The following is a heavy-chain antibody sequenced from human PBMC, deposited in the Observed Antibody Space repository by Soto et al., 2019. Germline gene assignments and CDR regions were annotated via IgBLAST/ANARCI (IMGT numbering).Heavy chain of an antibody. D-gene: IGHD6-19*01. J-gene: IGHJ4*02. CDR2: IYYSGST. CDR3: ARYFVAGSPITFDY. Sequence: SETLSLTCTVSGGSISSGGYYWSWIRQHPGKGLEWIGYIYYSGSTYYNPSLKSRVTISVDTSKNQFSLKLSSVTAADTAVYYCARYFVAGSPITFDYWGQGTLVTVSA. CDR1: GGSISSGGYY. V-gene: IGHV4-31*03.